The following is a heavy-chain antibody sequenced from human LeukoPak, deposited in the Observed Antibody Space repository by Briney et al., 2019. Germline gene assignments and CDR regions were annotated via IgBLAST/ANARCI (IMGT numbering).Heavy chain of an antibody. Sequence: SGGSLRLSCAASGFTFSSYAMHWVRQAPGKGLEWVAVISYDGSNKYYADSVKGRFTISRDNSKNTLYLQMNSLRAEDTAVYYCARDQWIAAAGAAGGGFDYWGQGTLVTVSS. D-gene: IGHD6-13*01. J-gene: IGHJ4*02. CDR1: GFTFSSYA. V-gene: IGHV3-30-3*01. CDR2: ISYDGSNK. CDR3: ARDQWIAAAGAAGGGFDY.